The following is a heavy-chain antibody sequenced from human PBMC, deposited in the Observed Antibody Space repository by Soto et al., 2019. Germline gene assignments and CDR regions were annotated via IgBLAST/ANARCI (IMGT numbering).Heavy chain of an antibody. CDR3: ARALHYDSSGYDY. D-gene: IGHD3-22*01. J-gene: IGHJ4*02. Sequence: NPGGSLRLSCAASGFTFSSYGMNWVRQAPGKGLEWVSSISSSSSYIYYADSVKGRFTISRDNAKNSLYLQMNSLRAEDTAVYYCARALHYDSSGYDYWGQGTLVTVSS. CDR1: GFTFSSYG. V-gene: IGHV3-21*01. CDR2: ISSSSSYI.